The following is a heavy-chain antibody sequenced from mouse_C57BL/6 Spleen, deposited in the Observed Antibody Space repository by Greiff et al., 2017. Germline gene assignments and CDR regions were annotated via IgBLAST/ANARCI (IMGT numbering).Heavy chain of an antibody. CDR1: GYTFTGYW. J-gene: IGHJ3*01. D-gene: IGHD2-1*01. V-gene: IGHV1-9*01. Sequence: QVQLQQSGAELMKPGASVKLSCKATGYTFTGYWIAWVKHRPGHGLEWIGEILPGSGSTNYTEKFKGKATFTAVTSSNTAYMQLSSLTTEDSAIYYCARSGGNYDGPGCAYWGQGTLVTVSA. CDR3: ARSGGNYDGPGCAY. CDR2: ILPGSGST.